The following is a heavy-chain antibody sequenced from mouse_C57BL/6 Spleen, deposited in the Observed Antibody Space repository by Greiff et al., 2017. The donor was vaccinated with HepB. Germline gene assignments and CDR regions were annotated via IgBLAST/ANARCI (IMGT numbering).Heavy chain of an antibody. V-gene: IGHV2-5*01. CDR1: GFSLTSYG. D-gene: IGHD2-5*01. CDR3: AKTYYSNYVRGYFDV. Sequence: QVQLKESGPGLVQPSQSLSITCTVSGFSLTSYGVHWVRQSPGKGLEWLGVIWRGGSTDYNAAFMSRLSITKDNSKSQVFFKMNSLQADDTAIYYCAKTYYSNYVRGYFDVWGTGTTVTVSS. CDR2: IWRGGST. J-gene: IGHJ1*03.